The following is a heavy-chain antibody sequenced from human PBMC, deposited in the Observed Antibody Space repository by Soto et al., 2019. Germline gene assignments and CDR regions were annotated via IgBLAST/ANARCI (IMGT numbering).Heavy chain of an antibody. CDR3: ARYEGEGVTPSRTEYFQH. J-gene: IGHJ1*01. CDR1: GYTFTSYY. Sequence: QVQLVQSGAEVKKPGASVKVSCKASGYTFTSYYMHWVRQAPGQGLEWMGIINPSGGSTSYAQKFQGRVTMTRDTSTSTVYMELSSLRSEDTAVYYCARYEGEGVTPSRTEYFQHWGQGTLVTVSS. V-gene: IGHV1-46*01. CDR2: INPSGGST. D-gene: IGHD2-21*02.